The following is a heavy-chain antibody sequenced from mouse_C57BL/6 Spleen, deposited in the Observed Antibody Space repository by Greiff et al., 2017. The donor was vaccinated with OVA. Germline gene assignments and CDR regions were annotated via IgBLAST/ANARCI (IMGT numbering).Heavy chain of an antibody. Sequence: QVQLKQPGAELVMPGASVKLSCKASGYTFTSYWMHWVKQRPGQGLEWIGEIDPSDSYTNYNQKFKGKSTLTVDKSSSTAYMQLSSLTSEDSAVYYCARSRVRYFDYWGQGTTLTVSS. V-gene: IGHV1-69*01. CDR2: IDPSDSYT. CDR3: ARSRVRYFDY. J-gene: IGHJ2*01. CDR1: GYTFTSYW. D-gene: IGHD2-14*01.